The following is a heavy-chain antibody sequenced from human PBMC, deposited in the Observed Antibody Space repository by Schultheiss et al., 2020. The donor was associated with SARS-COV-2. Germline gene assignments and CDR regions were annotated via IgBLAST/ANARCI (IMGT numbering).Heavy chain of an antibody. CDR1: GYTFTSYD. Sequence: ASVKVSCKASGYTFTSYDINWVRQATGQGLEWMGWMNPNSGNTGYAQNFQGRVSMTRDTSISTAYMELSRLRSDDTAVYYCARDRAQGLGMDVWGQGTTVTVSS. CDR2: MNPNSGNT. CDR3: ARDRAQGLGMDV. J-gene: IGHJ6*02. V-gene: IGHV1-8*01. D-gene: IGHD3-10*01.